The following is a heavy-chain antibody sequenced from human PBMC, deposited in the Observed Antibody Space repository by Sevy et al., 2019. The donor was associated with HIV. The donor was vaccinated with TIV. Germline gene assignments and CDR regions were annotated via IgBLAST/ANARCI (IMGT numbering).Heavy chain of an antibody. J-gene: IGHJ4*02. CDR1: GFTFSSYS. D-gene: IGHD3-16*01. CDR3: ARGGSTGLDY. V-gene: IGHV3-21*01. CDR2: ISSSSSYI. Sequence: GGSLRLSCAASGFTFSSYSMNWVRQAPGKGLEWVSSISSSSSYIYYADSVKGRFTISRDNAKNSLYLQMNSPRAEDTAVYYCARGGSTGLDYWGQGTLVTVSS.